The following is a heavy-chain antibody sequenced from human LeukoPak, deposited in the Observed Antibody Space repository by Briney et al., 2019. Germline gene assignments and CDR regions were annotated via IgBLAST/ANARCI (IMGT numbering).Heavy chain of an antibody. V-gene: IGHV1-2*02. J-gene: IGHJ6*03. CDR3: ARVGGYYYYYMDV. D-gene: IGHD3-16*01. Sequence: ASVKVSCKASGGTFSSYAISWVRQAPGQGLEWMGWINPNSGGTNYAQKFQGRVTMTRDTSISTAYMELSRLRSDDTAVYYCARVGGYYYYYMDVWGKGTTVTVSS. CDR2: INPNSGGT. CDR1: GGTFSSYA.